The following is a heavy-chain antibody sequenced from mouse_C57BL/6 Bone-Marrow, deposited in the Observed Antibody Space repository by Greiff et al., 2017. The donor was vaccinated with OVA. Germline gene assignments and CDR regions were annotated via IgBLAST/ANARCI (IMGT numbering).Heavy chain of an antibody. CDR1: GYTFTSYW. V-gene: IGHV1-61*01. Sequence: QVQLQQPGAELVRPGSSVKLSCKASGYTFTSYWMDWVKQRPGQGLEWIGNIYPSDSETHYNQKFKDKATLTVDKSSSPAYMQLSSLTSEDSAVYYCAREGRLRRYAMDYWGQGTSVTVSS. J-gene: IGHJ4*01. D-gene: IGHD2-4*01. CDR2: IYPSDSET. CDR3: AREGRLRRYAMDY.